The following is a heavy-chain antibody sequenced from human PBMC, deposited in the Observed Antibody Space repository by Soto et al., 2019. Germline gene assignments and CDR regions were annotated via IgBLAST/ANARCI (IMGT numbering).Heavy chain of an antibody. CDR3: ARDLAVGLVDY. V-gene: IGHV1-18*01. Sequence: QVQLVQSGAEVKKPGASVKVSCKASGYTFSSYGISWVRKAPGQGLEWMGWISAYNVNTKYAQNLQGRVTMPKDTYMSTAYMELRSLRSDDTAVYSCARDLAVGLVDYWGQGTLVTVSS. CDR2: ISAYNVNT. CDR1: GYTFSSYG. J-gene: IGHJ4*02. D-gene: IGHD6-19*01.